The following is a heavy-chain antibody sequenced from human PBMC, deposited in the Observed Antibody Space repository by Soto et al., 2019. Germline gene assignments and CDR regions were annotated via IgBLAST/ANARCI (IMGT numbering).Heavy chain of an antibody. J-gene: IGHJ4*02. CDR3: AKVDTWTYFDY. V-gene: IGHV3-23*01. D-gene: IGHD5-12*01. Sequence: PGGSLRLSCAASGFTFSSYAMSWVRQAPGKGLEWVSSISHSSGDTYYADSVKGRFIISRDNSRNTLYLQLSSLRDEDTAVYYCAKVDTWTYFDYWGQGTLVTVSS. CDR2: ISHSSGDT. CDR1: GFTFSSYA.